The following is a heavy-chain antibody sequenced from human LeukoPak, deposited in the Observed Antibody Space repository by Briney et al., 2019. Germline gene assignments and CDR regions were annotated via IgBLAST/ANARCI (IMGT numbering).Heavy chain of an antibody. CDR1: GGSFSGYY. J-gene: IGHJ6*02. Sequence: PSETLSLTCAVYGGSFSGYYWSWIRQPPGEGLEWIGEINHSGSTNYNPSLKSRVTISVDTSKKQFSLKLSSVTAADTAVYYCATRAGHYYDSSGYYYYGMDVWGQGTTVTVSS. CDR2: INHSGST. D-gene: IGHD3-22*01. CDR3: ATRAGHYYDSSGYYYYGMDV. V-gene: IGHV4-34*01.